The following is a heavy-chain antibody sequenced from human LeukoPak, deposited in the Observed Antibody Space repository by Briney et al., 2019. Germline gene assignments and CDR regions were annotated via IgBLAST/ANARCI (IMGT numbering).Heavy chain of an antibody. CDR1: GGSISSSSYY. V-gene: IGHV4-39*07. CDR2: IYYSGST. D-gene: IGHD3-16*01. CDR3: ARDSARVGSFTKAFDI. J-gene: IGHJ3*02. Sequence: PSETLSLTCTVSGGSISSSSYYWGWIRQPPGKGLEWIGSIYYSGSTYYNPSLKSRVTISVDTSKNQFSLKLSSVTAADTAVYYCARDSARVGSFTKAFDIWGQGTMVTVSS.